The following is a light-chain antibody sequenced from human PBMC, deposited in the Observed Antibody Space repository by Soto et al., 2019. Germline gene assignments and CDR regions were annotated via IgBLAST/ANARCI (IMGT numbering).Light chain of an antibody. Sequence: EIVMTQSPASLSVSPGDGATLSCRASQSVASNVAWYQQKPGQGPRLLIHGASTRAVGVPARFSGSGSGPDFTRTISSLQSEDFAVYYCQQYHNWPPQYTFGQGTKMQIK. J-gene: IGKJ2*01. CDR2: GAS. CDR3: QQYHNWPPQYT. CDR1: QSVASN. V-gene: IGKV3-15*01.